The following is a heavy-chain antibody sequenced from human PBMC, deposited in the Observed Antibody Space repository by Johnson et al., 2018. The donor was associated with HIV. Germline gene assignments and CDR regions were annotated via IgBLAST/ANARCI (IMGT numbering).Heavy chain of an antibody. CDR3: AREGRMDYGARRAAFEI. CDR1: GFTFDDYG. V-gene: IGHV3-20*04. J-gene: IGHJ3*02. Sequence: VQLVESGGGVVRPGGSLRLSCAASGFTFDDYGMSWVRQAPGKGLEWVSGINWNGGSTGYADSVEGRFTISRVNAKNSLYLQMNSLRAEDTALYYCAREGRMDYGARRAAFEIWGQGTMVTVAS. CDR2: INWNGGST. D-gene: IGHD4-17*01.